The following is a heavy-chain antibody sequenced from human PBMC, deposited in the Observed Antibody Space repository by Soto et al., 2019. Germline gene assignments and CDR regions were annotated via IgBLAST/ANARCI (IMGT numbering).Heavy chain of an antibody. CDR2: IGTAGDT. D-gene: IGHD2-2*01. J-gene: IGHJ6*02. CDR1: GFTFSSYD. V-gene: IGHV3-13*01. Sequence: EVQLVESGGGLVQPGGSLRLSCAASGFTFSSYDMHWVRQATGKGLEWVSAIGTAGDTYYPGSVKGRFTISRENAKNSLYLQMNSLRAGDTAVYYCARAVWDCSSTSFDYCMDVWGQGTTVTVSS. CDR3: ARAVWDCSSTSFDYCMDV.